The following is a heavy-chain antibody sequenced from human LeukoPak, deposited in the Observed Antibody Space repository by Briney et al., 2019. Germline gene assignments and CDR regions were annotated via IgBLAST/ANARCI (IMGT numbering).Heavy chain of an antibody. CDR1: GGSITSSPYY. Sequence: KTSETLSLTCAVSGGSITSSPYYWAWIRQPPGKGLEWVGTVHYTGSTYFNPSLNGRVTVSLDTSKNHFSLKLNSVTAADTAVYYCARQPRTTAVTPLDYWGQGTLVTVSS. CDR2: VHYTGST. V-gene: IGHV4-39*01. D-gene: IGHD4-23*01. CDR3: ARQPRTTAVTPLDY. J-gene: IGHJ4*02.